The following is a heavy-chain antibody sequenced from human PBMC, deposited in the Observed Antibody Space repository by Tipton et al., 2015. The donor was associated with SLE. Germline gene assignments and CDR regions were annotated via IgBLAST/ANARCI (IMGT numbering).Heavy chain of an antibody. Sequence: TLSLTCTVSGDSINGYYWSWIRQPPWKGLEWIGYIYYTGSPNYNPSLKSRLTISVDTSKNQFSLKLSSVTAADTAVYYCARVFQGTNWSYYFDLWGRGTLVTVSS. D-gene: IGHD1-7*01. CDR1: GDSINGYY. J-gene: IGHJ2*01. V-gene: IGHV4-59*01. CDR3: ARVFQGTNWSYYFDL. CDR2: IYYTGSP.